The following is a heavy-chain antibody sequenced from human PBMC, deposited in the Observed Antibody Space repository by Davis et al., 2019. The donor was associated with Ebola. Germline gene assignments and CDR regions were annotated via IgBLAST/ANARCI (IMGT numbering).Heavy chain of an antibody. D-gene: IGHD3-10*01. Sequence: AASVKVSCKASGNTFTSYGISWVRQAPGQGLEWMGWMSPSSGFARYVQKFQGRVTMTRDTSVSTAYLELGSLTSEDTAVYYCARGPTGMIDYWGGGTLVTVSS. CDR3: ARGPTGMIDY. V-gene: IGHV1-8*02. CDR1: GNTFTSYG. J-gene: IGHJ4*02. CDR2: MSPSSGFA.